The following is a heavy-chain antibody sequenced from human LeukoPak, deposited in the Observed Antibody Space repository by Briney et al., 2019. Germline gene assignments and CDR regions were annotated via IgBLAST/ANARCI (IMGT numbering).Heavy chain of an antibody. Sequence: SETLSLTCAVSGAFITNSHWWSWARQPPGKGLEWIGEIYHSGTTNYNPSLKSRVTMSVDKSKNQFSLKLSSVTAADTAVYYCARDMSSGDGRRAFDIWGQGTMVTVSS. CDR1: GAFITNSHW. CDR2: IYHSGTT. CDR3: ARDMSSGDGRRAFDI. J-gene: IGHJ3*02. D-gene: IGHD2-15*01. V-gene: IGHV4-4*02.